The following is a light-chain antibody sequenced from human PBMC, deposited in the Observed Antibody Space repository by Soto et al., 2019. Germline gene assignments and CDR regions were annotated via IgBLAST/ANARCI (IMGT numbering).Light chain of an antibody. Sequence: EVVLTQSPGTLSLSPGERATLSCRTSQSVTSNFLSWFQQKPGQPPRLLLYGASRRAAGTPDRFSGSGSGTDFTLIISRLEPEDSAVYHCQLYASYTFTFGQGTKLEI. CDR1: QSVTSNF. CDR2: GAS. V-gene: IGKV3-20*01. J-gene: IGKJ2*01. CDR3: QLYASYTFT.